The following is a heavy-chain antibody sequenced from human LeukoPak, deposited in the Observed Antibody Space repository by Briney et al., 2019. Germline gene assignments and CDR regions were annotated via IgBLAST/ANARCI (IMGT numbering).Heavy chain of an antibody. V-gene: IGHV4-39*07. CDR3: ARDTRLLRRFEY. J-gene: IGHJ4*02. D-gene: IGHD2-15*01. CDR2: VYYSGNT. CDR1: GGSISSSTYY. Sequence: SETLSLTCIISGGSISSSTYYWGWIRQPPGKGLEWIGTVYYSGNTYYNPSLQSRVTISIDTSKNQFSLRLSSVTAADTAVYYCARDTRLLRRFEYWGQGTLVTVSP.